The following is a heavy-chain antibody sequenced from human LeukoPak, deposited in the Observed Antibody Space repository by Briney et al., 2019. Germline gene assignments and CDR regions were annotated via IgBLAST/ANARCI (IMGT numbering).Heavy chain of an antibody. J-gene: IGHJ5*02. CDR2: VSGSGHST. D-gene: IGHD4-17*01. CDR3: ARELIDSYGDYAAWHWFDP. V-gene: IGHV3-23*01. CDR1: GFTFSIYA. Sequence: PPGGSLRLSCAASGFTFSIYAMSWVRQAPGKGLEWVPTVSGSGHSTFYADSVKGRFTISRDNAKNSLYLQMNSLRAEDTAVYYCARELIDSYGDYAAWHWFDPWGQGTLVTVSS.